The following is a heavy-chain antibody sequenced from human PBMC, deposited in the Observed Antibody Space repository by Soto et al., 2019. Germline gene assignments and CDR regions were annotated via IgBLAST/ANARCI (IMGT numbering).Heavy chain of an antibody. CDR1: GGTFSSYA. V-gene: IGHV1-69*13. Sequence: ASVKVSCKASGGTFSSYAISWVRQAPGQGLEWMGGIIPIFGTANYAQKFQGRVTITADESTSTAYMELSSLRSEDTAVYYCARDPARGGYSYGPDYYYYYGMDVWGQGTTVTVSS. D-gene: IGHD5-18*01. CDR3: ARDPARGGYSYGPDYYYYYGMDV. CDR2: IIPIFGTA. J-gene: IGHJ6*02.